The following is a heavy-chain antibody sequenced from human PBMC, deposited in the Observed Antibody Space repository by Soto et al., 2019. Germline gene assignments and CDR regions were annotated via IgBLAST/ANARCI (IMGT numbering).Heavy chain of an antibody. V-gene: IGHV4-39*01. CDR1: GGSISSSSYY. D-gene: IGHD3-3*01. Sequence: SETLSLTCTVSGGSISSSSYYWGWIRQPPGKGLEWIGSIYYSGSTYYNPSLKSRVTISVDTSKNQFSLKLSSVTAADTAVYYCARLVADTVLRFLEWRLGDYYFDYWGQGTLVTVSS. CDR2: IYYSGST. J-gene: IGHJ4*02. CDR3: ARLVADTVLRFLEWRLGDYYFDY.